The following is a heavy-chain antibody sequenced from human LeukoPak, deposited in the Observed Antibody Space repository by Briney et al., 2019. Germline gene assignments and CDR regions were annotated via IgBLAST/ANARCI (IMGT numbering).Heavy chain of an antibody. V-gene: IGHV3-33*01. CDR2: IWYDGSNK. J-gene: IGHJ3*02. D-gene: IGHD3-10*01. Sequence: GGSLRLSCAASGFTFSNYGMHWVRQAPGKGLEWVTFIWYDGSNKYYADSVKGRFTISRDNSKNTLYLQMNSLRAEDTAVYYCARSPRGTDAFDIWGRGTMVTVSS. CDR1: GFTFSNYG. CDR3: ARSPRGTDAFDI.